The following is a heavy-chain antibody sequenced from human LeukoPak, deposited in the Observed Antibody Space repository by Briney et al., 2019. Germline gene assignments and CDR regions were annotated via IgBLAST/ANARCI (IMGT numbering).Heavy chain of an antibody. V-gene: IGHV4-61*01. CDR3: VREHDWGDFDF. CDR2: VPHNYNT. Sequence: SETLSLTCTVSGGSVISGTYYWSWIRQPPGKELEWIGYVPHNYNTNHNPSLQSRVTISKDTSKNHFSLKLSSVTAADTAVYYCVREHDWGDFDFWGQGTLVTVSS. CDR1: GGSVISGTYY. D-gene: IGHD3-9*01. J-gene: IGHJ4*02.